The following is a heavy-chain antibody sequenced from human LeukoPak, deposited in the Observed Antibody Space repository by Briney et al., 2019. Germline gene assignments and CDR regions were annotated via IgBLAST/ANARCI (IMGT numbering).Heavy chain of an antibody. CDR1: GGSISSYY. V-gene: IGHV4-59*12. J-gene: IGHJ6*02. CDR2: IYYSGST. Sequence: SETLSLTCTVSGGSISSYYWSWIRQPPGKGLEWIGYIYYSGSTNYNPSLKSRVTISVDTSKNQFSLKLSSVTAADTAVYYCARGSASYPTYYYGMDVWGQGTTVTVSS. CDR3: ARGSASYPTYYYGMDV. D-gene: IGHD3-10*01.